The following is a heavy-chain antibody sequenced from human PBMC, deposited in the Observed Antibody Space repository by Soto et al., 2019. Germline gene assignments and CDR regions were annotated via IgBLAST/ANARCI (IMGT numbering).Heavy chain of an antibody. CDR2: INPSGGST. CDR1: GYTFTSYY. V-gene: IGHV1-46*03. D-gene: IGHD2-15*01. CDR3: ARALGYCSGGSCPFDY. Sequence: ASVKVSCKASGYTFTSYYMHWVRQAPGQGLEWMGIINPSGGSTSYAQKFQGRVTMTRDTSTSTVYMELSSLRSEDTAVYYCARALGYCSGGSCPFDYWGQGTLVTVSS. J-gene: IGHJ4*02.